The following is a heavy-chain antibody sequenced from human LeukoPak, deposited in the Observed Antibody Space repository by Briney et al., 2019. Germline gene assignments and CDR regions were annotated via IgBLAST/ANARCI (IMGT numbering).Heavy chain of an antibody. CDR1: GFTFSDYY. CDR3: ATYHRQPKRMPRDY. CDR2: ISSSGSTI. Sequence: GGSLRLSCAASGFTFSDYYMSWIRQAPGKGLEWVSYISSSGSTIYYADSVKGRFTISRDNAKNSLYLQMNSLRAEDTAVYYCATYHRQPKRMPRDYWGQGTLVTVSS. J-gene: IGHJ4*02. D-gene: IGHD2-2*01. V-gene: IGHV3-11*04.